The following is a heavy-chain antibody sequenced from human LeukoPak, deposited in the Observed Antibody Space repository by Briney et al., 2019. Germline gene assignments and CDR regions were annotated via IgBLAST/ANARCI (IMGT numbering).Heavy chain of an antibody. CDR3: ARDGTLRYFVSPIGY. V-gene: IGHV1-2*02. Sequence: GASVKVSCKASGYTFTGYYMHWVRQAPGQGLEWMGWINPNSGGTNYAQKFQGRVTMTRDTSISTAYMELSRLRSDDTAVYYCARDGTLRYFVSPIGYWGQGTLVTVSS. CDR2: INPNSGGT. D-gene: IGHD3-9*01. J-gene: IGHJ4*02. CDR1: GYTFTGYY.